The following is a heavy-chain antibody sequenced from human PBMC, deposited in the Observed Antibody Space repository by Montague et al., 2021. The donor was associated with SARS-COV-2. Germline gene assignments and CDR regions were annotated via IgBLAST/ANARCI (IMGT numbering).Heavy chain of an antibody. D-gene: IGHD3-3*01. CDR2: IHQSESGXT. V-gene: IGHV4-4*02. J-gene: IGHJ6*02. CDR3: GGTWVYFSPVDV. CDR1: GGSISSREW. Sequence: SETRSLTCAVSGGSISSREWWSWVRQPPGKGLEWIGEIHQSESGXTNXXXXLKSRVTISVDQSKNYFSLNLTSMTAADTAVYYCGGTWVYFSPVDVWGQGTTVIVSS.